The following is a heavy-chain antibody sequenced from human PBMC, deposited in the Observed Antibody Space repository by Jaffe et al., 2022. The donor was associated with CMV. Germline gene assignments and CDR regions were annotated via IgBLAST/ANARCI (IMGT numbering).Heavy chain of an antibody. CDR1: GFIFDTYA. CDR2: ISGSGGST. Sequence: EVQLLESGGGLVQPGGSLRLSCAASGFIFDTYAMTWVRQAPGKGLEWVSAISGSGGSTYYTDSVKGRFTVSRDNSKNTLYLQMNSLRAEDTAVYYCAKGAVLTGILDYWGQGTLVTVSS. CDR3: AKGAVLTGILDY. J-gene: IGHJ4*02. V-gene: IGHV3-23*01. D-gene: IGHD3-9*01.